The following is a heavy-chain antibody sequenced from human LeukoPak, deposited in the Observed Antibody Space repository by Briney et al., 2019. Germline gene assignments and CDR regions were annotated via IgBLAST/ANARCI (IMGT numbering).Heavy chain of an antibody. V-gene: IGHV3-23*01. CDR3: AKDGYYGYGYYFDY. J-gene: IGHJ4*02. CDR1: GFIFSNYA. Sequence: PGGSLRLSCAASGFIFSNYATSWVRQPPGKGLEWVSAIGASGSYTYYADSVKGRFTISRDNSKNMLYLQMNSLRAEDTAVYYRAKDGYYGYGYYFDYWGQGTLVTVSS. CDR2: IGASGSYT. D-gene: IGHD3-16*01.